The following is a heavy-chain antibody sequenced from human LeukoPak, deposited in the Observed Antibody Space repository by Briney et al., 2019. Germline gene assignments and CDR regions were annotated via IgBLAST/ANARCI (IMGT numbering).Heavy chain of an antibody. CDR1: GFTFSRYS. CDR2: ISNDGTST. V-gene: IGHV3-64*02. J-gene: IGHJ4*02. D-gene: IGHD4-17*01. CDR3: AREGAVNDYGDYRPFDS. Sequence: GGSLRLSCTASGFTFSRYSMDWVRQAPGKGLEYVSAISNDGTSTHYADSVRGRFTISRDNFKSTMYLQMDSLKAEEMAVYYCAREGAVNDYGDYRPFDSWGQGTRSTSPQ.